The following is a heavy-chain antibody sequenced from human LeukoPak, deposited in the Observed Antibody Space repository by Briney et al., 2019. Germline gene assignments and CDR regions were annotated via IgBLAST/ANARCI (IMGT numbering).Heavy chain of an antibody. CDR3: AKDRRSGGSCSDY. CDR1: GFSFSVYE. J-gene: IGHJ4*02. D-gene: IGHD2-15*01. CDR2: ISGSGDIT. V-gene: IGHV3-23*01. Sequence: GGSLRLSCAASGFSFSVYEMHWVRQAPGRGLEWVSTISGSGDITYYADSVKGRLTISRDNSKNTLYLQMNSLRAEDTAVYYCAKDRRSGGSCSDYWGQGTLVTVSS.